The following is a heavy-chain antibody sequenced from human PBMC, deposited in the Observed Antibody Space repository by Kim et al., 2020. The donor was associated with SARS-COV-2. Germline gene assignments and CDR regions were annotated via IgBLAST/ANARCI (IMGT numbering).Heavy chain of an antibody. Sequence: RSTIYYADSVKGRFTIYRDNAKNSLYLQMNSLRDEDTAVYYCARGRQWLSSGQGTLVTVSS. J-gene: IGHJ5*02. CDR2: RSTI. V-gene: IGHV3-48*02. D-gene: IGHD6-19*01. CDR3: ARGRQWLS.